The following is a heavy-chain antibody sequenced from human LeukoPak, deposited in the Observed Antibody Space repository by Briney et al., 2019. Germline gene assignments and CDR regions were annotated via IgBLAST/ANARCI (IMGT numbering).Heavy chain of an antibody. J-gene: IGHJ4*02. V-gene: IGHV4-34*01. CDR3: ARGRFDSSGYYHPSPDY. D-gene: IGHD3-22*01. Sequence: SETLSLTCAVYGGSSSGYYWSWIRQPPGKGLEWIGEINHSGSTNYNPSLKSRVTISVDTSKNQFSLKLSSVTAADTAVYYCARGRFDSSGYYHPSPDYWGQGTLVTVSS. CDR1: GGSSSGYY. CDR2: INHSGST.